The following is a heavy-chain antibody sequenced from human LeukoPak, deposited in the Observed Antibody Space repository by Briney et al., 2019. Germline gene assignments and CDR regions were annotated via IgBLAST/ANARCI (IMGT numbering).Heavy chain of an antibody. D-gene: IGHD3-22*01. CDR3: ASLLSPPTYYYDSSGFAIMDV. CDR1: GYTFTSYY. Sequence: GASVKVSCKASGYTFTSYYMHWVRQAPGQGLEWMGIINPSGGSTSYAQKFQGRVTMTGDTSTSTVYMELSSLRSEVTAGYYCASLLSPPTYYYDSSGFAIMDVWGKGTTVTVSS. CDR2: INPSGGST. J-gene: IGHJ6*03. V-gene: IGHV1-46*01.